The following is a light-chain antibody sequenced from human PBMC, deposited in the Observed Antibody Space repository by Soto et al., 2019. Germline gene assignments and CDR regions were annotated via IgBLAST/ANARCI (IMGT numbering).Light chain of an antibody. J-gene: IGLJ1*01. CDR2: EVS. Sequence: QSVLTQPPSASGSPGQSVTISCTGTSSDVGGYNYVSWYQQHPGKAPKLMIYEVSKRPSGVPDRLSGSKSGNTASLTVSGLQAEDEADYYCSSYAASNNYIFGTGTKVTVL. CDR1: SSDVGGYNY. CDR3: SSYAASNNYI. V-gene: IGLV2-8*01.